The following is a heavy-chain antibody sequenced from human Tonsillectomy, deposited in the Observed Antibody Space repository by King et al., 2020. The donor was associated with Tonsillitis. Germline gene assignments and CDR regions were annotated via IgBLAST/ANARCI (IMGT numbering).Heavy chain of an antibody. J-gene: IGHJ4*02. Sequence: VQLVESGGDLIQPGGSLRLSCAASGFTVSSNFMSWVRQAPGKGLEWVSVVYTGGSTYYADFVKGRFTISRDNSKNTLYLQMNSLRADDTAVYYCARINDYGDYFDYWGQGTLVPVSS. CDR2: VYTGGST. CDR1: GFTVSSNF. D-gene: IGHD4-17*01. CDR3: ARINDYGDYFDY. V-gene: IGHV3-53*01.